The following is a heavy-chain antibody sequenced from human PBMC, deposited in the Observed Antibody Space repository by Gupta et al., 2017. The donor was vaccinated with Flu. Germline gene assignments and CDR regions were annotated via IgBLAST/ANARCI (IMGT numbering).Heavy chain of an antibody. CDR1: VSSNSAS. V-gene: IGHV6-1*01. CDR3: ARGSEPGFDY. D-gene: IGHD2-2*01. CDR2: TYYRSKWYN. Sequence: VSSNSASWNWIRQSPSRGLEWLGRTYYRSKWYNDDAVSVKSRITINPDTSKTQFSLQLNSVTPEDTAVYYCARGSEPGFDYWGQGTLVTVSS. J-gene: IGHJ4*02.